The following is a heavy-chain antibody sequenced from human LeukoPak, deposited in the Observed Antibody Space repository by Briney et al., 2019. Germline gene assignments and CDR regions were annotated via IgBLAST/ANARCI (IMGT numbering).Heavy chain of an antibody. Sequence: SETLSLTCSVSGGSISNYHWSWIRQPPGNGLEWIAYIYDSGDSNYNPSLTSRVNTSLDTSKNQFSLKLSSVTAADTAVYYCVAMTTVTTRDYWGREPWSPSPQ. CDR3: VAMTTVTTRDY. CDR2: IYDSGDS. J-gene: IGHJ4*02. CDR1: GGSISNYH. V-gene: IGHV4-4*09. D-gene: IGHD4-11*01.